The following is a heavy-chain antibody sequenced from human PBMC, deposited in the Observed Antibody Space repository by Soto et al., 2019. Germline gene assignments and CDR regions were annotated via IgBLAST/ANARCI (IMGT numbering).Heavy chain of an antibody. CDR1: GGSISSSSYY. D-gene: IGHD3-16*02. CDR2: IYYSGST. Sequence: SETLSLTCTVSGGSISSSSYYWGWIRQPPGKGLEWIGSIYYSGSTYYNPSLKSRVTISVDTSKNQFSLKLSSVTAADTAVYYCARVNFKPALGELSLYLFDYWGQGTLVTVSS. V-gene: IGHV4-39*01. J-gene: IGHJ4*02. CDR3: ARVNFKPALGELSLYLFDY.